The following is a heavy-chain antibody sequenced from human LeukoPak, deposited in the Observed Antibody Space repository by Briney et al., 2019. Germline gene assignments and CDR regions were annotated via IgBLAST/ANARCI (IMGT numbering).Heavy chain of an antibody. D-gene: IGHD2-15*01. CDR2: INPNSGGT. J-gene: IGHJ5*02. Sequence: GASVKVCCKASGYTFTGYYMHWVRQAPGQGLEWMGWINPNSGGTNYAQKFQGRVTMTRDTSISTVYVELSRLRSDDTAVYYCARSDSYTWFDPWGQGTLVTVSS. V-gene: IGHV1-2*02. CDR1: GYTFTGYY. CDR3: ARSDSYTWFDP.